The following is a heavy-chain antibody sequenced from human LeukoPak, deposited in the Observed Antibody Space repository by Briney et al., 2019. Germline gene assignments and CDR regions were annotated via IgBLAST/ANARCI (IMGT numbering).Heavy chain of an antibody. J-gene: IGHJ4*02. CDR1: GGSFSGYY. CDR3: ARGGGSVWGSYRYFDY. Sequence: SETLSLTCAVYGGSFSGYYWSWIRQPPGKGLEWIGEINHSGSTNYNPSLKSRVTISVDTSKNQFSLKLSSVTAADTAVYYCARGGGSVWGSYRYFDYWGQGTLVTVSS. V-gene: IGHV4-34*01. D-gene: IGHD3-16*02. CDR2: INHSGST.